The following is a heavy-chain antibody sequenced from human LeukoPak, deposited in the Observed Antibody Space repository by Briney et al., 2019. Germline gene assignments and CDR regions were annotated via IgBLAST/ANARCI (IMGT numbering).Heavy chain of an antibody. J-gene: IGHJ4*02. CDR3: ARAPGLGYCSGGSCYSRYFDY. CDR2: IYYSGST. V-gene: IGHV4-61*01. Sequence: SETLSLTCTVSGGSFSSGSYYWSWIRQPPGKGLEWIGYIYYSGSTNYNPSLKSRVTISVDTSKNQFSLKLSSVTAADTAVYYCARAPGLGYCSGGSCYSRYFDYWGQGTLVTVSS. D-gene: IGHD2-15*01. CDR1: GGSFSSGSYY.